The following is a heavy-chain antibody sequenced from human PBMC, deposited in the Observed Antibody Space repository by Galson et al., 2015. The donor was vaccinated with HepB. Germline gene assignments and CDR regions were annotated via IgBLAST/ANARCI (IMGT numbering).Heavy chain of an antibody. CDR2: INWNGGST. J-gene: IGHJ4*02. CDR1: GFTFDDYG. D-gene: IGHD6-19*01. Sequence: SLRLSCAASGFTFDDYGMSWVRQAPGKGLEWVSGINWNGGSTGYADSVKGRFTISRDNAKKSLYLQMNSLRAEDTALYYCARDKPWPSIHNDYWGQGTLVIVSS. CDR3: ARDKPWPSIHNDY. V-gene: IGHV3-20*04.